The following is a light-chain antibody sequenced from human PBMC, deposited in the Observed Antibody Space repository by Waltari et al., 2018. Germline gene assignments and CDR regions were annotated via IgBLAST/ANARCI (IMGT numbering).Light chain of an antibody. CDR2: DVS. J-gene: IGLJ2*01. CDR1: SSDVGGYNY. Sequence: QSALTQPASVSGSPGQSITISCTGPSSDVGGYNYVSWYQQHPGKAPKLMIYDVSNRPSGVFNRFSGSKSGNTASLTISGLQAEDEADYYCSSYTSSSTLVVFGGGTKLTVL. V-gene: IGLV2-14*03. CDR3: SSYTSSSTLVV.